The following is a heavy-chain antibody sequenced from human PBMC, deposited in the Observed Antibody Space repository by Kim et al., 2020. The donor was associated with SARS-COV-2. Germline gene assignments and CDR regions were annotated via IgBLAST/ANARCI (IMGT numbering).Heavy chain of an antibody. D-gene: IGHD3-22*01. V-gene: IGHV1-69*13. Sequence: SVKVSCKASETTFNTYTFNWVRQAPGQGLEWMGGIVPALGSAHYARMFQGRLTITADESSSTAYMELSGLTSDDTAVYFCARDRTHYHDNSGYYWGYWGQGTLVTVSS. J-gene: IGHJ4*02. CDR1: ETTFNTYT. CDR2: IVPALGSA. CDR3: ARDRTHYHDNSGYYWGY.